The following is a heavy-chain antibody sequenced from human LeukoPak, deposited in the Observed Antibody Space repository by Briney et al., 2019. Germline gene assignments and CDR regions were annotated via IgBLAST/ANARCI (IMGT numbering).Heavy chain of an antibody. V-gene: IGHV4-31*03. J-gene: IGHJ5*01. CDR1: GDSISRGYY. Sequence: SETLSLTCTVSGDSISRGYYWVWIRPPPGKGLEWTGYIHSSGNTYYNPSLQNRLIISRDTNEDPLSLTLTSVTAADTAVYFCASGYGSGWLDSWGQGTQVTVSS. CDR3: ASGYGSGWLDS. CDR2: IHSSGNT. D-gene: IGHD5-18*01.